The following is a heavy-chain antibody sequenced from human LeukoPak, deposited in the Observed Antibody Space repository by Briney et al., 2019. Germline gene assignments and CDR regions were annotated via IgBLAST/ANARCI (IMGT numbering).Heavy chain of an antibody. D-gene: IGHD5-12*01. CDR2: IIPIFGTA. V-gene: IGHV1-69*13. CDR1: GGTFSSYA. CDR3: AREPGYSGYET. Sequence: GASVKVSCTASGGTFSSYAISWVRQAPGQGLEWMGGIIPIFGTANYAQKFQGRVTITADESTSTAFMELSSLRSEDTALYYCAREPGYSGYETWGQGTLVTVSS. J-gene: IGHJ5*02.